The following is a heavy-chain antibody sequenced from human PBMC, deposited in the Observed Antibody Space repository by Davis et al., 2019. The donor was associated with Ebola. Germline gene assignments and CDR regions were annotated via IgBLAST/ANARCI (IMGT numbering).Heavy chain of an antibody. J-gene: IGHJ6*02. CDR2: IKEDGSEK. CDR3: AKFSLSGTIYYYGMDV. CDR1: GFTFSSHW. D-gene: IGHD1-7*01. V-gene: IGHV3-7*03. Sequence: GESLKISCVASGFTFSSHWMTWVRQTPGKGLGWVARIKEDGSEKYFVDSVKGRITISRDNAKNSLYLQMNSLRAEDTAVYYCAKFSLSGTIYYYGMDVWGQGTTVTVSS.